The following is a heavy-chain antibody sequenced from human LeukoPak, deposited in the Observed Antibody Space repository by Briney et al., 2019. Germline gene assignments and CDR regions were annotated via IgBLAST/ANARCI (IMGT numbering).Heavy chain of an antibody. CDR3: ARRERSNWFDP. J-gene: IGHJ5*02. V-gene: IGHV4-59*08. D-gene: IGHD1-1*01. CDR2: IYYSGSS. CDR1: GVSISSYY. Sequence: PSETLSLTCTVSGVSISSYYWSWLRQPPGKGLEWIGYIYYSGSSNYNPSLKSRVSISVGTSKNQFSLKLSSVTAADTAVYYCARRERSNWFDPWGQGTLVTVSS.